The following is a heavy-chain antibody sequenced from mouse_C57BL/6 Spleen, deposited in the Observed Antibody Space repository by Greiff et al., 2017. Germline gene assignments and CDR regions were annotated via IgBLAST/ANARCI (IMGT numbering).Heavy chain of an antibody. Sequence: EVKVVESGGGLVKPGGSLKLSCAASGFTFSDYGMHWVRQAPDKGLEWVAYISSGGSSTYYPDTVKGRFTISRDNAKNTLFLHMTSLSAEDTAMXSCEREKSDYDRDYWGQGTSLTVSS. V-gene: IGHV5-17*01. CDR3: EREKSDYDRDY. CDR2: ISSGGSST. D-gene: IGHD2-4*01. CDR1: GFTFSDYG. J-gene: IGHJ2*02.